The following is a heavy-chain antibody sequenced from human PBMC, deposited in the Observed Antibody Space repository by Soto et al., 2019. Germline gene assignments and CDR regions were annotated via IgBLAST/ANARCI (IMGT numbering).Heavy chain of an antibody. V-gene: IGHV3-23*01. CDR2: ISGSGGST. Sequence: GGSLRLSCAASGFTFSSYAMSWVRQAPGKGLEWVSAISGSGGSTYYADSVKGRFTISRDNSKNTLYLQMNSLRAEDTAVYYCAKGPHSYYYYYMDVWGKGTTVTVSS. CDR1: GFTFSSYA. J-gene: IGHJ6*03. CDR3: AKGPHSYYYYYMDV.